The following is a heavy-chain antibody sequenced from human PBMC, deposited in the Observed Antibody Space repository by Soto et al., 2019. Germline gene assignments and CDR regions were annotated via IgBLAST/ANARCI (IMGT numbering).Heavy chain of an antibody. CDR1: GFTFSSYG. V-gene: IGHV3-30*18. D-gene: IGHD3-3*01. CDR2: ISYDGSNK. CDR3: AKEVEYYDFWSGYYRDHYYGMAV. Sequence: GALPRSCAASGFTFSSYGMHWVRQAPGKGLEWVAVISYDGSNKYYADSVKGRFTISRDNSKNTPYLQMNSLRAEDTAVYYCAKEVEYYDFWSGYYRDHYYGMAVWGQGTTVIVS. J-gene: IGHJ6*02.